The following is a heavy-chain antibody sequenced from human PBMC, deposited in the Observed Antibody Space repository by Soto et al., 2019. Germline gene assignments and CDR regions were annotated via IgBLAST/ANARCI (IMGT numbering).Heavy chain of an antibody. CDR2: INPKFGDT. CDR3: GRGSGNGHGV. V-gene: IGHV1-2*02. J-gene: IGHJ6*02. CDR1: GYTFTAYH. Sequence: QVRLVQSGAEVKEPGDSVRVSCEASGYTFTAYHIHWVRQAPGQGLEWMGWINPKFGDTGYAQDFQGRVSMTSDMSISTVYMELSRLTSDDTAIYYYGRGSGNGHGVWDQGTTVTVFS. D-gene: IGHD6-25*01.